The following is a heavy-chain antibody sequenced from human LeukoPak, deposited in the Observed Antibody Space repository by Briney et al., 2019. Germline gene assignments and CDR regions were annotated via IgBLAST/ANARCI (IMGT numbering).Heavy chain of an antibody. CDR2: IKSKTDGRTT. CDR1: GFTFSNAW. Sequence: GGSLRLSCAASGFTFSNAWMSWVRHAPGKGLVWVGRIKSKTDGRTTDHAAPVKGRFSISRDDSKNTLYLQMNSLKTEDTAVYYCTTDGDIVVVPAAILHWGQGTLVTVSS. CDR3: TTDGDIVVVPAAILH. V-gene: IGHV3-15*01. J-gene: IGHJ1*01. D-gene: IGHD2-2*01.